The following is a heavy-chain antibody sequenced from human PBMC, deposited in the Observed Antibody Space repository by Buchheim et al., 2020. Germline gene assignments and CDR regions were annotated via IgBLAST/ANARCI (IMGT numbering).Heavy chain of an antibody. CDR2: INHSSGST. V-gene: IGHV4-34*01. J-gene: IGHJ4*02. CDR1: GGSFSAYY. D-gene: IGHD5-24*01. CDR3: ARDDDGSMDH. Sequence: QVQLKQWGAGLLKPSETLSLTCAVYGGSFSAYYWSWIRQPPGKGLEWIGEINHSSGSTNYNPSLKSRVTISVDTSKNTFSLKLSSVTAADTAVYYCARDDDGSMDHWGQGTL.